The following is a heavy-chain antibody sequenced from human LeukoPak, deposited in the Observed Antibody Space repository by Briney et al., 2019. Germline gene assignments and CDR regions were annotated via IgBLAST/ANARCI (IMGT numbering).Heavy chain of an antibody. V-gene: IGHV3-30*04. CDR1: GFTFSSYA. D-gene: IGHD6-13*01. CDR3: ARGRSSWLSYFVY. Sequence: GGSLRLSCAAPGFTFSSYAVHWVRQAPGKGLEWVAVISYDGSDKYYADSVKGRFTISRDNSQNTLYLQMNSLRAEDTAVYYCARGRSSWLSYFVYCGQGALVTVSS. J-gene: IGHJ4*02. CDR2: ISYDGSDK.